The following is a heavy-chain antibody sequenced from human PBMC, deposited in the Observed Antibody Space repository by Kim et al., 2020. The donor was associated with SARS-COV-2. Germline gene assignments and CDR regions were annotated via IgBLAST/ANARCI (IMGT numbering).Heavy chain of an antibody. CDR1: GGSINSYF. D-gene: IGHD5-18*01. V-gene: IGHV4-59*12. CDR3: ARDTALNY. J-gene: IGHJ4*02. Sequence: SETLSLTCIVSGGSINSYFWSWVRQPPGKGLEWIGHIYYDGRTTYNPSLKSRVTIPVDRSNNQFSLRLTSVTAADTALYYCARDTALNYWGQGPLVTVSS. CDR2: IYYDGRT.